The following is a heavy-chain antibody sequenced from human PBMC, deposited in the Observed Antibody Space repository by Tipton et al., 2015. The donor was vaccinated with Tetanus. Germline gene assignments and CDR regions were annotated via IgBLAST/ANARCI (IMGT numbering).Heavy chain of an antibody. Sequence: SLRLSCAASGFTFSTYAIHWVRQAPGKGLEWVAVISHDGSNKFYADSVKGRFTLSRDNSKNTLYLQMNSLRAEDTAVYYCARTRELGDAFDIWGQGTMVTVSS. CDR1: GFTFSTYA. CDR2: ISHDGSNK. J-gene: IGHJ3*02. V-gene: IGHV3-30*04. D-gene: IGHD1-26*01. CDR3: ARTRELGDAFDI.